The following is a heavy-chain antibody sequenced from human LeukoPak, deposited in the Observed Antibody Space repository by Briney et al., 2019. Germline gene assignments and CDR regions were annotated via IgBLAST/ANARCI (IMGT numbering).Heavy chain of an antibody. CDR2: VWPDGNEK. J-gene: IGHJ2*01. CDR1: GFTFSHHG. V-gene: IGHV3-33*01. Sequence: GGSLRLSCAASGFTFSHHGLHWVRQAPGKGLEWLAIVWPDGNEKLYADSVKGRSIISKDNPKNTVYLQMNSLRVEDTALYYCVVVVVPAAVWHFDFWGSGTLVTVSS. CDR3: VVVVVPAAVWHFDF. D-gene: IGHD2-15*01.